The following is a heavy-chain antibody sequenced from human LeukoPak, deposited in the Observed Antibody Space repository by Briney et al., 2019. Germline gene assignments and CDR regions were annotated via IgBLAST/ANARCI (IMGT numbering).Heavy chain of an antibody. D-gene: IGHD5-12*01. CDR2: IYYTGST. CDR1: AGSISSYY. V-gene: IGHV4-59*01. J-gene: IGHJ4*02. Sequence: SETLSLTCTVSAGSISSYYWSWIRQPPGKGLEWIGYIYYTGSTNYNPSLKSRVTISIDTSKNQFSLRLASVTAADSAVYYCARGFDFKSTYFESWGQGTLVTVSS. CDR3: ARGFDFKSTYFES.